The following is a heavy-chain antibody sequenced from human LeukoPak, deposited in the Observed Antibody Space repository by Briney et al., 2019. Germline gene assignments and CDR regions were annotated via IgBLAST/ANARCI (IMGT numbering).Heavy chain of an antibody. D-gene: IGHD5-18*01. CDR1: GGTFSSYA. J-gene: IGHJ6*02. V-gene: IGHV1-69*04. CDR3: ARPLRGYSYGYYYYYYGMDV. Sequence: GSSVKVSCKASGGTFSSYAISWVRQAPGQGLEWMGRIIPILGIANYAQKFQGRVTITADKSTSTAYMELSSLRSEDTVVYYCARPLRGYSYGYYYYYYGMDVWGQGTTVTVSS. CDR2: IIPILGIA.